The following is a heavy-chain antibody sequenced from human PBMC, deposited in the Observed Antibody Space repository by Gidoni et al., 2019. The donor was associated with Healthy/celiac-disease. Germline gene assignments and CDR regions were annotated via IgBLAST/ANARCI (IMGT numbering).Heavy chain of an antibody. CDR3: ARDLTTIFGVVILRYFDY. J-gene: IGHJ4*02. CDR1: GYTFPGYY. CDR2: INPNSGGT. V-gene: IGHV1-2*02. D-gene: IGHD3-3*01. Sequence: VHLVQSGAAVKKPGASVTVSCKASGYTFPGYYLHWVRPAPGQGVEWMGWINPNSGGTNYAQKFQGRVTMTRDTAISTAYMELSRLRSDDTAVDYCARDLTTIFGVVILRYFDYWGQGTLVTVSS.